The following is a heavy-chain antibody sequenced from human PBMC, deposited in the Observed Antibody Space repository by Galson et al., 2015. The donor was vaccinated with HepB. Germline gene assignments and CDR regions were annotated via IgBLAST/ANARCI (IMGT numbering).Heavy chain of an antibody. Sequence: SLRLSCAASGFTFSSYGMHWVRQAPGEGLEWVAIIWYDGGNKFYADSVKGRFTISRDNSQNTLYLQMNSLRAEDTAVYYCARDRACSGGSCYFDAFHIWGQGTVVTVSS. CDR2: IWYDGGNK. CDR3: ARDRACSGGSCYFDAFHI. D-gene: IGHD2-15*01. J-gene: IGHJ3*02. CDR1: GFTFSSYG. V-gene: IGHV3-33*01.